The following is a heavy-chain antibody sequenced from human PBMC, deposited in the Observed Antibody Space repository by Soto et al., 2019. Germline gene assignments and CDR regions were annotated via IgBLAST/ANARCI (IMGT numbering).Heavy chain of an antibody. CDR1: GGPVGSGAYY. J-gene: IGHJ3*01. Sequence: QVLLQEPGPGQVRPSETLSLTCIVSGGPVGSGAYYWSWIRQPPGSALEWIGYIHYSGDTNYNSSLKSRVTISVDRSRNRFSLKLTSVTAADTAFYYCARHDYADRTFDLWGQGTKVTVSS. V-gene: IGHV4-61*08. CDR3: ARHDYADRTFDL. D-gene: IGHD5-12*01. CDR2: IHYSGDT.